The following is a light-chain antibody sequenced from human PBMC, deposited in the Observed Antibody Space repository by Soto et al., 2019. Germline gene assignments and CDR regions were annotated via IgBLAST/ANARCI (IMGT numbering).Light chain of an antibody. CDR1: QSVSSK. J-gene: IGKJ1*01. Sequence: EVVMTQSPATLSVSPGESATLSCRASQSVSSKLAWYQQKPGQAPRLLIYAASTRATGIPARFSGSGSGTEFTLTISSLQSEDFVIYYCQQYNNWPRTFGQGTKVEIK. CDR2: AAS. CDR3: QQYNNWPRT. V-gene: IGKV3-15*01.